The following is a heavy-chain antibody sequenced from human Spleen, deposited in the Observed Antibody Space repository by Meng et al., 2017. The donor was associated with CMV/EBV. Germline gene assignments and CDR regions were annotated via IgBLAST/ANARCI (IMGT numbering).Heavy chain of an antibody. CDR1: GFTFIDYY. D-gene: IGHD4-17*01. V-gene: IGHV1-2*02. CDR2: IDLNSGGS. CDR3: ARSFYADYGDY. J-gene: IGHJ4*02. Sequence: SCEASGFTFIDYYIHWVRQAPGQGLEWMGWIDLNSGGSNSAQKFQDRITMTGDTSISTAYMELKSLRSDDAAVYYCARSFYADYGDYWGRGTLVTVSS.